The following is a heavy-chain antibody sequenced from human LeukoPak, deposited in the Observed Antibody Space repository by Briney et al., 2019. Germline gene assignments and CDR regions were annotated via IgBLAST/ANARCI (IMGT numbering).Heavy chain of an antibody. Sequence: SVKVSCKASGGTFSSYAISWVRQAPGQGLEWMGGIIPIFGTANYAQKFQGRVTITADKSTSTAYMELSSLRSEGTAVYYCASGGVKPSILAARRARFDYWGQGTLVTVSS. V-gene: IGHV1-69*06. D-gene: IGHD6-6*01. CDR3: ASGGVKPSILAARRARFDY. J-gene: IGHJ4*02. CDR1: GGTFSSYA. CDR2: IIPIFGTA.